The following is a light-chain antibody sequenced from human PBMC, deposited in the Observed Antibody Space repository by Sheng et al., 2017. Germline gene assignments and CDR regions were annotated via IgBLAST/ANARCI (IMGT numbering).Light chain of an antibody. CDR1: RSNIGSNY. CDR3: AAWDDSLSGV. J-gene: IGLJ2*01. CDR2: RNN. Sequence: QSVLTQPPSASGTPGQRVTISCSGSRSNIGSNYVYWYQQLPGTAPKLLIYRNNQRSSGVPDRFSGSKSGTSASLAISGLRSEDEADYYCAAWDDSLSGVFGGGTKVTV. V-gene: IGLV1-47*01.